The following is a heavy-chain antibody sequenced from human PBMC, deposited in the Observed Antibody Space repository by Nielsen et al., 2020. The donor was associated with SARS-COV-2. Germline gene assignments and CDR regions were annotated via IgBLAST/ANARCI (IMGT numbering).Heavy chain of an antibody. CDR3: ARPSRPDNYYGSGSFDY. J-gene: IGHJ4*02. CDR1: GYTFTSHL. V-gene: IGHV5-51*01. D-gene: IGHD3-10*01. CDR2: IYPGDSET. Sequence: GESLKISCKASGYTFTSHLLGWVRQMPGKGLEWMGNIYPGDSETRYNPSFQGQVTIAADKSISTAYLQWSSLKASDTAMYYCARPSRPDNYYGSGSFDYWGQGTLVTVSS.